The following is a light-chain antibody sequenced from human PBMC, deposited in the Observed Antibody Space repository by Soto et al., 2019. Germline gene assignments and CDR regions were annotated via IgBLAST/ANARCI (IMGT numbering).Light chain of an antibody. J-gene: IGKJ4*01. CDR2: AAS. Sequence: DTQMTQSPSSLSASVGDRVTITCRASQGIGNDLGWFQQKPGKAPKRLIFAASSLQSGVPSRFSGSGSGTEFTLTISRLQPEDFATYYCLQHNKYPLAFGGGTKVDIK. CDR1: QGIGND. CDR3: LQHNKYPLA. V-gene: IGKV1-17*01.